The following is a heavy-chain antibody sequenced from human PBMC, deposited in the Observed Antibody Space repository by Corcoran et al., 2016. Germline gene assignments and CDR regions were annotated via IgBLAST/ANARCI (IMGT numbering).Heavy chain of an antibody. J-gene: IGHJ5*02. V-gene: IGHV4-4*07. CDR1: GGSISSYF. CDR2: IYTNGST. D-gene: IGHD5-18*01. Sequence: QVQLQESGPGLVKPSETLSLTCTVSGGSISSYFWSWIRQPAGKGLEWVGHIYTNGSTNYNPSLRSRGFLSVDTSNNQFSLTVTSVTAADTAIYYCARLQTGYSYDNTWFDPWGQGTLVTVSS. CDR3: ARLQTGYSYDNTWFDP.